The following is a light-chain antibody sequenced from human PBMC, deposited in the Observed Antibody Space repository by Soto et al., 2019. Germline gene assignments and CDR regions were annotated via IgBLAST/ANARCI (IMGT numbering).Light chain of an antibody. CDR2: DVS. CDR1: SSDVGGYNY. CDR3: SSYTSSSTLVV. Sequence: QSALTQPASVSGSPGQSITISCTGTSSDVGGYNYVSWYQQHPGQAPKRMIYDVSNRPSGVSNRFSGSKSGNTASLTISGLQAEDEADYYCSSYTSSSTLVVFGGGTKLTVL. V-gene: IGLV2-14*01. J-gene: IGLJ2*01.